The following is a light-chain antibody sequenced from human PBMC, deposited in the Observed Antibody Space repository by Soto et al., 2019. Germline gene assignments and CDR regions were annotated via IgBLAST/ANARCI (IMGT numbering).Light chain of an antibody. CDR2: GAS. V-gene: IGKV3-20*01. CDR1: QSVSSSY. CDR3: QQYGSSSPWT. J-gene: IGKJ1*01. Sequence: EIVSTQSPATLSLSPGDRATLSCRAIQSVSSSYLAWYQQKPGQAPRLLIYGASSRATGIPDRFSGSGSGTDFTLTISRLEPEDFAVYYCQQYGSSSPWTFGQGTKVDIK.